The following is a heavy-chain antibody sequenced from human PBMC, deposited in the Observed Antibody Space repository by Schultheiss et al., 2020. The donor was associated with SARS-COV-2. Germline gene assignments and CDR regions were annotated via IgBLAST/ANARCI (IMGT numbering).Heavy chain of an antibody. Sequence: GGSLRLSCAASGFTFSSYAMHWVRQAPGKGLEWVAVISYDGSNKYYADSVKGRFTISRDNSKNTLYLQMNSLRAEDTAVYYCARDGWAGGWFDPWGQGSLFTVSS. CDR3: ARDGWAGGWFDP. CDR1: GFTFSSYA. CDR2: ISYDGSNK. D-gene: IGHD4-23*01. J-gene: IGHJ5*02. V-gene: IGHV3-30*04.